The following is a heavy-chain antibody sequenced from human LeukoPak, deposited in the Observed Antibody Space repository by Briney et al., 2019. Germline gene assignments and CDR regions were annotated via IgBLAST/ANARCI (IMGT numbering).Heavy chain of an antibody. CDR3: AKEVPGSFDI. CDR2: ISSSGSTI. CDR1: GFTFSSYE. J-gene: IGHJ3*02. Sequence: PGGSLRLSCAASGFTFSSYEMNWVRQAPGKGLEWVSYISSSGSTIYYADSVKGRFTISRDNAKNSLYLHMNNLRAEDTAVYYCAKEVPGSFDIWGQGTMVTVS. V-gene: IGHV3-48*03.